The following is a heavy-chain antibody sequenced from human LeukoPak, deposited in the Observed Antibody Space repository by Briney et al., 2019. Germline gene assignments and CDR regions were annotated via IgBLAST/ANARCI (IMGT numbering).Heavy chain of an antibody. CDR2: VGSSGSI. Sequence: GGSLRLSCEASGFTFSNYAMNWVRQAPGRGLEWVSTVGSSGSIHYADSVEGRFTISRDNPKSTLYLQMNSLRDEDTAIYYCARGTSWISLDWYMDVWGEGTTVTVSS. CDR3: ARGTSWISLDWYMDV. CDR1: GFTFSNYA. V-gene: IGHV3-23*01. J-gene: IGHJ6*03. D-gene: IGHD1-14*01.